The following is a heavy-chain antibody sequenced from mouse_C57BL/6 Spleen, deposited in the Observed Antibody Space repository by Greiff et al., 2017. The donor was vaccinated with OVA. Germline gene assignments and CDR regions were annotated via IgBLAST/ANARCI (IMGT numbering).Heavy chain of an antibody. J-gene: IGHJ1*03. CDR1: GYTFTSYW. CDR3: ARGPRGGGIYWYFDV. Sequence: QVQLQQPGAELVKPGASVKMSCKASGYTFTSYWITWVKQRPGQGLEWIGDIYPGSGSTNYNEKFKSKATLTVNTSSSTAYMQLSSLTSEDSAVYDCARGPRGGGIYWYFDVWGTGTTVTVSS. CDR2: IYPGSGST. D-gene: IGHD3-1*01. V-gene: IGHV1-55*01.